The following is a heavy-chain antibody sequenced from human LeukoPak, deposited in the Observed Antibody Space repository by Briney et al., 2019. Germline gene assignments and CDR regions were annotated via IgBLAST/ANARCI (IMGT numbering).Heavy chain of an antibody. D-gene: IGHD3-10*01. CDR2: IYPGDSDT. Sequence: GESLKISCKGSGYSFSRNWIGWVRQMPGKGLESMGIIYPGDSDTRYSPSFQGQVTISVDKSISTAYLQWSGLKASDTAMCYCATIVYGSGAIRFDYWGQGTLVTVSS. CDR1: GYSFSRNW. CDR3: ATIVYGSGAIRFDY. V-gene: IGHV5-51*01. J-gene: IGHJ4*02.